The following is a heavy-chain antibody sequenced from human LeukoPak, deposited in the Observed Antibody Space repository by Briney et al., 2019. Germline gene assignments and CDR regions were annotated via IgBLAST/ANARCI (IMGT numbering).Heavy chain of an antibody. Sequence: GESLKISCKGSGYSFTTYWIAWVRQMPGKGLEWMGAIYPDYSDTRYSPSFQGQVTISADKSISTAYLQWSSLKASDTATYYCARLGDSVTYPYFYYYMDVWGKGTTVTVS. V-gene: IGHV5-51*01. D-gene: IGHD4-17*01. CDR2: IYPDYSDT. J-gene: IGHJ6*03. CDR1: GYSFTTYW. CDR3: ARLGDSVTYPYFYYYMDV.